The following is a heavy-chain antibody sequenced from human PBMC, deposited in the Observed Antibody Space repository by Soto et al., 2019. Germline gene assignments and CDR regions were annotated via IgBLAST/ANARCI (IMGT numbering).Heavy chain of an antibody. CDR3: XXXRXSXXXXXXDV. V-gene: IGHV3-9*01. J-gene: IGHJ6*02. CDR1: GFNFDDYA. CDR2: IDWNGGTT. Sequence: VQLVESGGGLVQPGRSLRLSCAASGFNFDDYAMHWVRXXXGXXXXWVSGIDWNGGTTGYADSVQGRFTISRDNARXXXXXXXXXXXXXXXXXXXXXXXRXSXXXXXXDVWGQGTTVIAS.